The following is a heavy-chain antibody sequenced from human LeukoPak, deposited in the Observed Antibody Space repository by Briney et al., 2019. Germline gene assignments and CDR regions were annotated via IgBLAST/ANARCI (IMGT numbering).Heavy chain of an antibody. V-gene: IGHV3-7*01. Sequence: GGSLRLYCAVSGLTFSSSWMDWVRQAPGKGLEWVASINPDGNKKYSADSVKGRFTISRDNAENSLYLQMNSLRVEDTAFYYCARDLAYSRLDYWGQGMLVTVSS. CDR3: ARDLAYSRLDY. D-gene: IGHD5-18*01. CDR2: INPDGNKK. CDR1: GLTFSSSW. J-gene: IGHJ4*02.